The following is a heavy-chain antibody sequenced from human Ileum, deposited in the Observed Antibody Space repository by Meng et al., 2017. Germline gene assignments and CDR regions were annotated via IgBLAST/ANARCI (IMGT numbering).Heavy chain of an antibody. CDR3: ARANGDYGNWLDP. Sequence: QGQLQESAPGRAQQTQTLSHTCSVSGGSITSGGYDWTWIRQHPGKGLEYLGYMYEGGTTYYSPSLKSRVNISRDAPKNQFSLTLRSVTATDTSVYYCARANGDYGNWLDPWGQGTLVTVSS. J-gene: IGHJ5*02. V-gene: IGHV4-31*03. D-gene: IGHD4-17*01. CDR2: MYEGGTT. CDR1: GGSITSGGYD.